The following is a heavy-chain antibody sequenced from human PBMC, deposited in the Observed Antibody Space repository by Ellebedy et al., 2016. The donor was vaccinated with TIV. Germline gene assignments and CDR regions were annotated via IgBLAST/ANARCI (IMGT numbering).Heavy chain of an antibody. V-gene: IGHV3-48*01. D-gene: IGHD5-12*01. Sequence: GGSLRLXXVGSSSGSMSWVRLAPGKGLEWLSYISSGSTTLYYAESVKGRFTVSRDNAKKSVYLQMNSLRVEDTAVYYCATDAGVATPIGWFDSWGQGTLVTVSS. CDR3: ATDAGVATPIGWFDS. J-gene: IGHJ5*01. CDR1: SSGS. CDR2: ISSGSTTL.